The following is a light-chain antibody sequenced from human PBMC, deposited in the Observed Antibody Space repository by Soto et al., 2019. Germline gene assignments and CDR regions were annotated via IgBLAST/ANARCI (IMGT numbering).Light chain of an antibody. CDR1: SSDIGAYNF. CDR3: TSWTTSTTMI. CDR2: DVN. Sequence: QSVLTQPASESGSPGQSITISCTGTSSDIGAYNFVSWYQQHPGKAPKLMLYDVNIRPSGVSNRFSGSKSGNTASLTISGLQAEYEADYYCTSWTTSTTMIFGGGTKLTVL. V-gene: IGLV2-14*03. J-gene: IGLJ2*01.